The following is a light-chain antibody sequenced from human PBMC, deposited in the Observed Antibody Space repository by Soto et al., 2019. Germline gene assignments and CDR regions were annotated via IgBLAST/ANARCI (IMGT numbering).Light chain of an antibody. CDR3: QQYGDSIT. Sequence: LTQSPGSLSLSTGERATLSCRASQTVRSSYLAWYQQRPGQPPKLLIYGAFNRAIGIPDRFSGNESGRDYNLTISSLDPEDSAVYYCQQYGDSITFGGGTKVDIK. CDR1: QTVRSSY. J-gene: IGKJ4*01. CDR2: GAF. V-gene: IGKV3-20*01.